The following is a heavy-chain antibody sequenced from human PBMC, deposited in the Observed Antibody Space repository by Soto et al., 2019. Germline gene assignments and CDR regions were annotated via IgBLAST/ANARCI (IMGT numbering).Heavy chain of an antibody. CDR3: ARGRYCLAGRCFPNWFDS. V-gene: IGHV4-30-4*01. J-gene: IGHJ5*01. Sequence: SETLSLTCSVSGDSISNLDYFWAWIRQPPGQALEYIGYIYKSATTYYNPSFESRVAISVDTSKSQFSLNVTSVTAADTAVYFCARGRYCLAGRCFPNWFDSWGQGALVTV. CDR1: GDSISNLDYF. D-gene: IGHD2-15*01. CDR2: IYKSATT.